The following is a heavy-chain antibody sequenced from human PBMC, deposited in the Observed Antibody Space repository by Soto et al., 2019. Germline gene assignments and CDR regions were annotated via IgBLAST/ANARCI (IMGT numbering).Heavy chain of an antibody. D-gene: IGHD2-21*01. Sequence: QVQLQESGPGLVKPSETLSLTCTVSGDSISTYYWSWIRQPPGKGLEWIGYIYYSGSTNYNPSLKSRVTISVDTSKNQFSRKLSSVTAADTAVYYCARFRWGSPYDMDVWGQGTTVTVFS. CDR2: IYYSGST. CDR3: ARFRWGSPYDMDV. V-gene: IGHV4-59*01. J-gene: IGHJ6*02. CDR1: GDSISTYY.